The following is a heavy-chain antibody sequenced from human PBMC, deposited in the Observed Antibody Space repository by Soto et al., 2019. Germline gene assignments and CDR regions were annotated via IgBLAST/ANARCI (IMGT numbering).Heavy chain of an antibody. D-gene: IGHD1-26*01. CDR2: ISWNSGSI. J-gene: IGHJ4*02. V-gene: IGHV3-9*01. Sequence: EVQLVESGGGLVQPGRSLRLSCAASGFTFDDYAMHWVRQAPGKGLEWVSGISWNSGSIGYADSVKGRFTISRDNAKNSLYLQMNSLRDEDTALYYCAKDLGGALGNFDYCGQGTLVTVSS. CDR3: AKDLGGALGNFDY. CDR1: GFTFDDYA.